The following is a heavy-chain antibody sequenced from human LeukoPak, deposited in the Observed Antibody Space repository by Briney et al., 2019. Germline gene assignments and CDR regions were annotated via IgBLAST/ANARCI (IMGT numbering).Heavy chain of an antibody. J-gene: IGHJ3*02. V-gene: IGHV4-59*01. Sequence: PSETLSLTCTVSGGSISSYYWSWIRQPPGKGLEWIGYNYYSGSTNYNPSLKSRVTISVDTSKNQFSLKLSSVTAADTAVYYCARDLGRDGYNPDAFDIWGQGTMVTVSS. CDR1: GGSISSYY. D-gene: IGHD5-24*01. CDR2: NYYSGST. CDR3: ARDLGRDGYNPDAFDI.